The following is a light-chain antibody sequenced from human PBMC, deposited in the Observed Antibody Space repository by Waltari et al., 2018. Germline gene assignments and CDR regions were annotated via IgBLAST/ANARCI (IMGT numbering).Light chain of an antibody. CDR1: QTLSSY. V-gene: IGKV3-11*01. CDR2: DAS. Sequence: EIVLTQSPATLSLSPGDRANLSCRASQTLSSYVSWYQQRPGQAPRLLIYDASKRATGIPARFSGSGSGADFTLTISDLEPEDSAVYYCQQRASWPPRYSFGQGTKLEIK. CDR3: QQRASWPPRYS. J-gene: IGKJ2*03.